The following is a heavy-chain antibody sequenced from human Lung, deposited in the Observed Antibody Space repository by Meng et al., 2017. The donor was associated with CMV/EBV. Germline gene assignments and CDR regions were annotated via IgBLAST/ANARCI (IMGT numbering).Heavy chain of an antibody. CDR3: ARGNGWRFDY. J-gene: IGHJ4*02. D-gene: IGHD6-19*01. CDR1: GYTFTSSS. CDR2: ININTGNP. V-gene: IGHV7-4-1*01. Sequence: VQLVQSGYELKKPGDSVKASCQAAGYTFTSSSMNWVRHAPGQGLEWMGWININTGNPTYAQGFTGRFVFSLDTSVSTAYLQIDSLKADDTAVYYCARGNGWRFDYWGQGTLVTVSS.